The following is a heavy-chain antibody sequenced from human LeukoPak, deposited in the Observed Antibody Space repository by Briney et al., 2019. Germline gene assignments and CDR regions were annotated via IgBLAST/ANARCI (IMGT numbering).Heavy chain of an antibody. CDR2: ISSNGDNT. CDR1: GFTFSTYA. J-gene: IGHJ4*02. CDR3: VRGTGY. V-gene: IGHV3-64D*06. Sequence: HAGGSLRLSCSVSGFTFSTYAMHWVRQAPGKGLEYVSAISSNGDNTYYADSVKGRFTISRDNSKNTLYLQMSSLRADDTAVYYCVRGTGYWGQGTLVTVSS.